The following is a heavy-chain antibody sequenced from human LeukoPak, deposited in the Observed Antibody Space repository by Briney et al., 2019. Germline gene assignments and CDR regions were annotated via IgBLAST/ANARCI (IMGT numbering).Heavy chain of an antibody. J-gene: IGHJ3*02. V-gene: IGHV4-59*12. Sequence: SETLSLTCTVSGGSISSYYWSWIRQPPGKGLEWIGYIYYSGSTNYNPSLKSRVTISVDTSKNQISLKLSSVTAADTAVYYCARDYYDSSGYYYHFDAFDIWGQGTMVTVSS. CDR2: IYYSGST. CDR1: GGSISSYY. CDR3: ARDYYDSSGYYYHFDAFDI. D-gene: IGHD3-22*01.